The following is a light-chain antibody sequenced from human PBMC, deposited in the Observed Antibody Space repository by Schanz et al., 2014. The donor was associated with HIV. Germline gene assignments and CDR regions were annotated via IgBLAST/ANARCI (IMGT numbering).Light chain of an antibody. CDR2: GNN. CDR3: QSFDSSLSGSNVV. Sequence: QSVLTQPPSVSGAPGQRVTISCTGSNSNIGAGYDVHWYQQLPGTAPKLLIYGNNNRPSGVPDRFSGSKSGTSASLAITGLQAEDEADYYCQSFDSSLSGSNVVFGGGTKLTVL. CDR1: NSNIGAGYD. J-gene: IGLJ2*01. V-gene: IGLV1-40*01.